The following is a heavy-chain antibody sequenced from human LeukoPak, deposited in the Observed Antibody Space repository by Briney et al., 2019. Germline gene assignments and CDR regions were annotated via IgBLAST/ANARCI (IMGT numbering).Heavy chain of an antibody. V-gene: IGHV3-30*18. CDR2: ISYDGSNK. J-gene: IGHJ4*02. Sequence: GRSLRLSCAASGFTFSSYGMHWVRQAPGKGLEWVAVISYDGSNKDYVDSVKGRFTMSRDNSINTLYLQMSSLRAEDTAVYYCAKDHPGPIDYWGQGTLVTVSS. CDR3: AKDHPGPIDY. CDR1: GFTFSSYG.